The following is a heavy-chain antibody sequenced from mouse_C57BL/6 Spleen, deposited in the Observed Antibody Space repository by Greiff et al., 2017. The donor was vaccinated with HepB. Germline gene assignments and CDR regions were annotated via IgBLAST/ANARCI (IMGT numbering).Heavy chain of an antibody. D-gene: IGHD1-1*01. CDR1: GYTFTSYW. Sequence: QVQLQQSGAELVKPGASVKMSCKASGYTFTSYWITWVKQRPGQGLEWIGDIYPGSGSTNYNEKFKSKATLTVDTSSSTAYMQLSSLTSEDSAVYYCARPGGYGSSYGYFDDWGQGTTLTVSS. CDR3: ARPGGYGSSYGYFDD. V-gene: IGHV1-55*01. CDR2: IYPGSGST. J-gene: IGHJ2*01.